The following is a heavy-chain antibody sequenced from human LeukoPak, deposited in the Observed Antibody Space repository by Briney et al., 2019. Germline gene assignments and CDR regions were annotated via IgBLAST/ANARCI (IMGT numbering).Heavy chain of an antibody. CDR1: GFTFSTYG. D-gene: IGHD1-26*01. CDR2: ISYDGSNK. V-gene: IGHV3-30*18. CDR3: AKDLWEVLPPPMPIDY. Sequence: GGSLRLSCAASGFTFSTYGMNWVRQAPGKGLEWVAVISYDGSNKYYADSVKGRFTISRDNSKNTLYLQMNSLRAEDTAVYYCAKDLWEVLPPPMPIDYWGQGTLVTVSS. J-gene: IGHJ4*02.